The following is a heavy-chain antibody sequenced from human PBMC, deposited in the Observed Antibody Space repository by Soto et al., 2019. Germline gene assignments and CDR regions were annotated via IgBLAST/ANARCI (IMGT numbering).Heavy chain of an antibody. CDR2: IYHSGST. CDR1: GGSISSGGYS. Sequence: SETLSLTCAVSGGSISSGGYSWSWIRQPPGKGLEWIGYIYHSGSTNYNPSLKSRVTISVDTSKNQFSLKLSSVTAADTAVYYCARGLGSDSTIVLVPAAIFRFDPWGQGTLVTVSS. D-gene: IGHD2-2*01. CDR3: ARGLGSDSTIVLVPAAIFRFDP. J-gene: IGHJ5*02. V-gene: IGHV4-30-2*01.